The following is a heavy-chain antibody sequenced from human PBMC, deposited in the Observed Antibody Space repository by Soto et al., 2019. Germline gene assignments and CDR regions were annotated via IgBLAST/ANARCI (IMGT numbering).Heavy chain of an antibody. V-gene: IGHV4-59*08. J-gene: IGHJ4*02. CDR3: ARTLRRGPPFDY. D-gene: IGHD3-10*01. CDR2: IYYSGST. Sequence: SETLSLTCTVSGDSFTRIYWTWIRQSPGKGLECIGHIYYSGSTYYNPSLMSRITISVDTSKNQFSLKLSSVTAADTAVYYCARTLRRGPPFDYWGQGTLVTVSS. CDR1: GDSFTRIY.